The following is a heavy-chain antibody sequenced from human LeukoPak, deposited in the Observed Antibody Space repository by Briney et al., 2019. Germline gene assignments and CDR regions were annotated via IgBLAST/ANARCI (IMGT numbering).Heavy chain of an antibody. V-gene: IGHV3-23*01. J-gene: IGHJ4*02. CDR1: GFTFSSYG. CDR2: ISGSAGST. D-gene: IGHD3-9*01. Sequence: GGSLRLSCAASGFTFSSYGMSWVRQAPGKGLEWVSAISGSAGSTYYADSVKGRFTISRDNSKNTLYLQMNSLRAEDTAVYYCAKDYFDWLADVLGYWGQGTLVTVSS. CDR3: AKDYFDWLADVLGY.